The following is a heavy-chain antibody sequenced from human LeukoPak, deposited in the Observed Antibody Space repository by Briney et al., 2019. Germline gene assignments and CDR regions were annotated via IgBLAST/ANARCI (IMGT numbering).Heavy chain of an antibody. V-gene: IGHV3-23*01. CDR3: ARGGSYLSAFDI. Sequence: GGSLRLSCVSSGFTFNNYAMNWVRQAPGKGLEWVSSISGSGSITYYADSVKGRFTISRDNSKNTLYLQMNSLRAEDTAVYYCARGGSYLSAFDIWGQGTMVTVSS. D-gene: IGHD1-26*01. CDR2: ISGSGSIT. J-gene: IGHJ3*02. CDR1: GFTFNNYA.